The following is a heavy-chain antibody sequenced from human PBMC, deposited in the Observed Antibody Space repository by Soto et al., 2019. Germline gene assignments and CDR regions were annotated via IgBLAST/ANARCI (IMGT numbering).Heavy chain of an antibody. J-gene: IGHJ4*02. V-gene: IGHV3-48*02. CDR1: GFTFRSYS. Sequence: LRLSCAASGFTFRSYSMNWVRQAPGKGLEWVSYISSSNRTINYADSVKGRFIISRDNAKNSLYLQMHSLRDEDTAVYYCARGFPFGELSYFDYWGQGTLVTVSS. CDR2: ISSSNRTI. D-gene: IGHD3-10*01. CDR3: ARGFPFGELSYFDY.